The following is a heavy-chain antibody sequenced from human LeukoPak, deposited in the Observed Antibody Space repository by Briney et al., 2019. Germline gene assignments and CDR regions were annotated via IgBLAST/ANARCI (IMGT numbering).Heavy chain of an antibody. CDR2: IYYSGST. Sequence: PSETLSLTCTVSGGSISSSSYYWGWIRQPPGKGLEWIGSIYYSGSTYYNPSLKSRVTISVDTSKNQFSLKLSSVTAADTAVYHCARGRYNWNCDYWGQGTLVTVSS. J-gene: IGHJ4*02. V-gene: IGHV4-39*01. CDR3: ARGRYNWNCDY. D-gene: IGHD1-20*01. CDR1: GGSISSSSYY.